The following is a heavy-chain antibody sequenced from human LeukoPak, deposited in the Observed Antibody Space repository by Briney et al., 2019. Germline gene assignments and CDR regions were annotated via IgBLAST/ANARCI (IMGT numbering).Heavy chain of an antibody. V-gene: IGHV1-8*01. J-gene: IGHJ4*02. CDR2: MNPNSGNT. D-gene: IGHD6-13*01. Sequence: ASVKVSCKASGYTFTSYDINWVRQATGQGLEWMGWMNPNSGNTGYAQKFQGRVTMTRNTSISTAYMELSSLRSEDTAVYYWARVLRGAAAGTFDYWGQGTLVTVSS. CDR1: GYTFTSYD. CDR3: ARVLRGAAAGTFDY.